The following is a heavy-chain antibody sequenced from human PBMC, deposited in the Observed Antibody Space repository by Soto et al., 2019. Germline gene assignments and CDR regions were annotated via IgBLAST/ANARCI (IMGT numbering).Heavy chain of an antibody. CDR3: VRDGTKTLRDWFDP. CDR1: GASISGFY. CDR2: IYATGTT. V-gene: IGHV4-4*07. J-gene: IGHJ5*02. D-gene: IGHD1-1*01. Sequence: QVQLQESGPGLVKPSETLSLTCTVSGASISGFYWSWIRKSAGKGLEWIGRIYATGTTDYNPSLKRRVKKSGDTFKKPFSLKLRSVTAADTAVYYCVRDGTKTLRDWFDPWGQGISVTVSS.